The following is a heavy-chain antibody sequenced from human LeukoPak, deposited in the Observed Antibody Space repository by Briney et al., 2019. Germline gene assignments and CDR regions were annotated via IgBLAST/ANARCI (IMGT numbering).Heavy chain of an antibody. CDR3: ARRDAPPPFSDY. CDR1: GGSISSSSYY. Sequence: SETLSLTCTVSGGSISSSSYYWGWIRQPPGKGLEWIGSIHYSGSTYYNPSLRSRVTISVDTSKNQFSLKLSSVTAADTAVYYCARRDAPPPFSDYWGQGTLVTVSS. J-gene: IGHJ4*02. CDR2: IHYSGST. D-gene: IGHD2-2*01. V-gene: IGHV4-39*01.